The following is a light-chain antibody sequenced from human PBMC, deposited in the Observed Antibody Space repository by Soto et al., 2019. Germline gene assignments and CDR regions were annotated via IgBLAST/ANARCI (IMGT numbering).Light chain of an antibody. J-gene: IGLJ1*01. Sequence: QSVLTQPASVSGSPGQSITISCTGTNSDVGTHNLVSWYQQHPGKAPKLIIYEGTKRPSGVSNRFSGSKSGNTASLTISGLHAEDEADYYCCSYALLFGTGTKVTVL. CDR2: EGT. CDR1: NSDVGTHNL. CDR3: CSYALL. V-gene: IGLV2-23*01.